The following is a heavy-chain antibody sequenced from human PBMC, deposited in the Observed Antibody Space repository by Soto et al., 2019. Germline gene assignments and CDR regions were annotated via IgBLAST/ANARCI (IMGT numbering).Heavy chain of an antibody. CDR2: ISGSGGST. V-gene: IGHV3-23*01. J-gene: IGHJ6*02. CDR3: AKDPTVVNDYYYGMDV. D-gene: IGHD2-15*01. CDR1: GFTFSSYA. Sequence: GGSLRLSCAASGFTFSSYAMSWVRQAPGKGLEWVSAISGSGGSTYYADSVKGRFTISRDNSKNMLYLQMNSLRAEDTAVYYCAKDPTVVNDYYYGMDVWGQGTTVTVSS.